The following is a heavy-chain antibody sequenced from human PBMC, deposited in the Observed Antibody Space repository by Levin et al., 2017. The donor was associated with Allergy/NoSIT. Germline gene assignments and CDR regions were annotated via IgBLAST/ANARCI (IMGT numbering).Heavy chain of an antibody. CDR1: GYSFTSYW. CDR2: IYPGDSDT. J-gene: IGHJ4*02. V-gene: IGHV5-51*01. D-gene: IGHD3-10*01. Sequence: VASVKVSCKGSGYSFTSYWIGWVRQMPGKGLEWMGIIYPGDSDTRYSPSFQGQVTISADKSISTAYLQWSSLKASDTAMYYCARRSDYYGSGSYRAHFDYWGQGTLVTVSS. CDR3: ARRSDYYGSGSYRAHFDY.